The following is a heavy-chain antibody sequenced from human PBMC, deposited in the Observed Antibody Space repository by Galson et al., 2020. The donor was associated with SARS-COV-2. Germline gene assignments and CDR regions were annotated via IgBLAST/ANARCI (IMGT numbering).Heavy chain of an antibody. V-gene: IGHV3-21*01. D-gene: IGHD6-13*01. CDR2: ISSSSSYI. J-gene: IGHJ6*04. CDR1: GFTFSSYS. CDR3: ATIAAAGTLYYYSGMYG. Sequence: GGSLRLSCAASGFTFSSYSMNWVRQAPGKGLEWVSSISSSSSYIYYADSVKGRFTISRDNAKNSLYLQMNSLRAEDTAVYYCATIAAAGTLYYYSGMYGWGKGTTVTVSS.